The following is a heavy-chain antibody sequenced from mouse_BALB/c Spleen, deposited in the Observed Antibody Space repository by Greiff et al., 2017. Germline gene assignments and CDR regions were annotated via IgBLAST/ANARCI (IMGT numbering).Heavy chain of an antibody. V-gene: IGHV5-6*02. CDR1: GFTFSSYG. CDR3: ASLYDGFAY. D-gene: IGHD2-14*01. Sequence: DVMLVESGGDLVKPGGSLKLSCAASGFTFSSYGMSWVRQTPDKRLEWVATISSGGSYTYYPDSVKGRFTISRDNAKNTLYLQMSSLKSEDTAMYSCASLYDGFAYWGQGTLVTVSA. CDR2: ISSGGSYT. J-gene: IGHJ3*01.